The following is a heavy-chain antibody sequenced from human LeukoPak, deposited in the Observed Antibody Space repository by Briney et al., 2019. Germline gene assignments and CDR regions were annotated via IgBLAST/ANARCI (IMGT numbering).Heavy chain of an antibody. J-gene: IGHJ4*02. CDR3: AKLRGLVVPAAMIYFGY. CDR2: ISGSGGST. D-gene: IGHD2-2*01. CDR1: GFTFSSYA. V-gene: IGHV3-23*01. Sequence: GGSLRLSCAASGFTFSSYAMSWVRQAPGKGLERVSAISGSGGSTYYADSVKGRFTISRDNSKNTLYLQMNSLRAEDTAVYYCAKLRGLVVPAAMIYFGYWGQGTLVTVSS.